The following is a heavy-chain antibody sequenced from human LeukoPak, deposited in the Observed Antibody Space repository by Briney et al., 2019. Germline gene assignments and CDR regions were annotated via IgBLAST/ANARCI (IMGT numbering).Heavy chain of an antibody. V-gene: IGHV3-23*01. CDR1: GFTFSNYA. D-gene: IGHD1-20*01. CDR3: ARVHNWACLDY. CDR2: ISASGGST. J-gene: IGHJ4*02. Sequence: GGSLRLSCAASGFTFSNYAMSWVRQAPGKGLECVSGISASGGSTYYADSVKGRFTISRDNSKNTLYLQMNSLRVEDTAVYYWARVHNWACLDYWGQGTLVTVSS.